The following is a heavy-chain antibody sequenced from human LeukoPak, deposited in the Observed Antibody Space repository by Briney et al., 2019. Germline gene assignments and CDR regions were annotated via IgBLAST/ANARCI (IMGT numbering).Heavy chain of an antibody. CDR1: GFTFSRSV. J-gene: IGHJ6*03. CDR2: ISYPGNSK. V-gene: IGHV3-30*01. Sequence: PGGSLTLSCAASGFTFSRSVMHGLRQARGKGLEWVALISYPGNSKLDADTVNGRFTIPRDTSSKNMYLQMHSLRGDDAAVYSCAREGIPTGPYYYFYYMAVWGQGTAVTVSS. CDR3: AREGIPTGPYYYFYYMAV. D-gene: IGHD3-10*01.